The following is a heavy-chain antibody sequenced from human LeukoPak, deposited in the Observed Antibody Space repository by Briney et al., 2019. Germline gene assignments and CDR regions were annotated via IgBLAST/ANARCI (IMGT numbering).Heavy chain of an antibody. CDR2: IYSGGST. J-gene: IGHJ4*02. D-gene: IGHD6-19*01. Sequence: PGGSLRLSCAASGFALSSYGMHWVRQAPGKGLEWVSVIYSGGSTYYADSVKGRFTISRDNSKNTLYLQMNSLRAEDTAVYYCARIAVAGHFDYWGQGTLVTVSS. CDR3: ARIAVAGHFDY. CDR1: GFALSSYG. V-gene: IGHV3-53*01.